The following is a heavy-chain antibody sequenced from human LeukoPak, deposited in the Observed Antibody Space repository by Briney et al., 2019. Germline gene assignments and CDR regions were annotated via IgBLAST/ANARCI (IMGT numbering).Heavy chain of an antibody. D-gene: IGHD2-2*02. CDR3: ARGRCNGTTCYTVYYCYAMDV. Sequence: GRSLRLSCAASGFTFSSYAMRWVRQAPGKGLEWVALISYDGGNEYYADSVKGRFTISRDNSKNTLYLQMNSLRAEDTAVYYCARGRCNGTTCYTVYYCYAMDVWGQGTTVTVSS. J-gene: IGHJ6*02. CDR1: GFTFSSYA. V-gene: IGHV3-30*04. CDR2: ISYDGGNE.